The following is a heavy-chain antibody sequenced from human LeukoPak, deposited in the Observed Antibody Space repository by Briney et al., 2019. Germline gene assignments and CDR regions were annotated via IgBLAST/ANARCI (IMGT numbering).Heavy chain of an antibody. D-gene: IGHD3-22*01. CDR2: ISSSGCTI. V-gene: IGHV3-11*04. J-gene: IGHJ4*02. CDR1: GFTFSDYY. Sequence: PGGSLRLSCAASGFTFSDYYMSWIRQAPGKGLEWVSYISSSGCTIYYADSVKGRFTISRDNAKNSLYLQMNSLRAEDTAVYYCARDRDYYDSSAPFSYWGQGTLVTVSS. CDR3: ARDRDYYDSSAPFSY.